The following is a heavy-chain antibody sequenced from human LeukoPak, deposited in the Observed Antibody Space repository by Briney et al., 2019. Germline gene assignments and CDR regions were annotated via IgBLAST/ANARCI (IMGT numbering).Heavy chain of an antibody. CDR3: ARTVACGGDCYSGFDY. J-gene: IGHJ4*02. CDR2: IYPGDSDT. D-gene: IGHD2-21*02. Sequence: ESLKISCKGSGYSFTSYWIGWVRQMPGKGLEWMGIIYPGDSDTRYSPSFQGQVTISADKSISTAYLQWSSLKASDTAMYYCARTVACGGDCYSGFDYWGQGTLVTVSS. V-gene: IGHV5-51*01. CDR1: GYSFTSYW.